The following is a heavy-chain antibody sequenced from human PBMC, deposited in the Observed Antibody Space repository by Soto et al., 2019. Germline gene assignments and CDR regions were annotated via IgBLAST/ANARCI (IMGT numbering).Heavy chain of an antibody. CDR1: GYTFTSYG. D-gene: IGHD3-9*01. J-gene: IGHJ4*02. Sequence: GASVKVSCKASGYTFTSYGISWVRQAPGQGLEWMGWISAYNSNTNYAQKLQGRVTMTTDTSTSTAYMELRSLRSDDTAVYYCARDPNSRRYLLLRYFDWPRPYDYWGQGTMVTASS. CDR3: ARDPNSRRYLLLRYFDWPRPYDY. CDR2: ISAYNSNT. V-gene: IGHV1-18*04.